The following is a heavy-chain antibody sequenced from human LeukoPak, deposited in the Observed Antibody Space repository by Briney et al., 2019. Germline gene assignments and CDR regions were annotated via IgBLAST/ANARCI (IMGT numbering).Heavy chain of an antibody. CDR1: GLTFNSHS. Sequence: PGGSLGLSCVASGLTFNSHSMSWVRQAPGMGLEWVSVVSTNGDVTFYADSVKGRFTISRDHSKNTLFLQMNSLRAEDTAVYYCAKLSLSGRSQSADYWGQGTLVTVSS. V-gene: IGHV3-23*01. CDR3: AKLSLSGRSQSADY. CDR2: VSTNGDVT. D-gene: IGHD3-10*01. J-gene: IGHJ4*02.